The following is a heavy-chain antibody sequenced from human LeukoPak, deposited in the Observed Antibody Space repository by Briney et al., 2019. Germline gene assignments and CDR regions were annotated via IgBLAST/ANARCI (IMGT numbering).Heavy chain of an antibody. CDR2: ITGSGGAT. J-gene: IGHJ5*02. Sequence: GGSLRPSCAASGFTFSSFPMNWVRQAPGKGLEWVSAITGSGGATYYAASVKGRFTISRDNSKNRLYLQMDFLRAEDTAVYYCAKITSEGSWGQGTLVTVSS. CDR3: AKITSEGS. V-gene: IGHV3-23*01. CDR1: GFTFSSFP. D-gene: IGHD3-10*01.